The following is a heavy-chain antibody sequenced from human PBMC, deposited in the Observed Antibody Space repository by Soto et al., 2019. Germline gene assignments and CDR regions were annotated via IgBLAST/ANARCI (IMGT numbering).Heavy chain of an antibody. D-gene: IGHD3-22*01. J-gene: IGHJ4*02. CDR3: APRPKYYYDSSGYYADY. CDR2: FDPGDGET. Sequence: ASVKVSCKVSGYTLTELSMHWVRQAPGKGLEWMGGFDPGDGETIYAQKFQGRVTMTEDTSTDTAYMELSSLRSEDTAVYYCAPRPKYYYDSSGYYADYWGQGTLVTVSS. CDR1: GYTLTELS. V-gene: IGHV1-24*01.